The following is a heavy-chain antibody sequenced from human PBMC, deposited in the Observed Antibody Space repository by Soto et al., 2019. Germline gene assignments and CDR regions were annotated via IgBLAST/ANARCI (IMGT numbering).Heavy chain of an antibody. J-gene: IGHJ4*02. V-gene: IGHV2-5*02. CDR1: GFSLTTSGVG. Sequence: QITLNESGPRVVKPTETLTLTCTFSGFSLTTSGVGVGWVRQSPGKAPEWLAFIYWDDDKRDSTSLKSRLTITKDTSKNQVVLTMANVDPADTATYYCAHRVLRAVFGLVTTTAIYFDFWGQGTPVVVSS. CDR3: AHRVLRAVFGLVTTTAIYFDF. D-gene: IGHD3-3*01. CDR2: IYWDDDK.